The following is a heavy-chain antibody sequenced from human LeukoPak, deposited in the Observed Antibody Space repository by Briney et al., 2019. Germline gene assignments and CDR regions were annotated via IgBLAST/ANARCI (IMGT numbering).Heavy chain of an antibody. CDR1: GFAFSDYN. V-gene: IGHV3-7*01. J-gene: IGHJ6*03. D-gene: IGHD6-13*01. CDR3: ARGELESSSWYGNYYYKDD. Sequence: PGGSLRLSCTASGFAFSDYNMNWVRQAPGKGLEWVANIKHDGRAKYNVDPVKGRFTISKNNPKNSLYLQSTIPPAEDTAVFCFARGELESSSWYGNYYYKDDWGKGATVTVSS. CDR2: IKHDGRAK.